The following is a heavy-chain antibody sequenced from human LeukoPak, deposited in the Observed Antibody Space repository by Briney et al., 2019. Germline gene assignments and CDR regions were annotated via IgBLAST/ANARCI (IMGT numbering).Heavy chain of an antibody. D-gene: IGHD5-12*01. V-gene: IGHV1-46*01. J-gene: IGHJ4*02. CDR2: INPSGGST. CDR1: GYTFTNYY. CDR3: AREGEIGYDLSDY. Sequence: ASVKVSRKASGYTFTNYYMNWVRQAPGQGLEWMGMINPSGGSTSYAQKFQGRVTVTRDTSTSTVHMELSSLRSEDTAMYYCAREGEIGYDLSDYWGQGTLVTVSS.